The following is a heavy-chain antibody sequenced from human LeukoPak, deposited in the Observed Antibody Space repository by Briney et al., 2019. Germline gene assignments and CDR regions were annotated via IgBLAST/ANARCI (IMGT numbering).Heavy chain of an antibody. CDR3: ARHGGISGLDY. CDR1: GGSFSGYY. Sequence: SETLSLTCAVYGGSFSGYYWSWIRQPPGKGLEWIGEINHSGSTNYNPSLKSRVTISVDTSKNQFSLKLSSVTAADTAVYYCARHGGISGLDYWGQGTLVTVSS. V-gene: IGHV4-34*01. CDR2: INHSGST. D-gene: IGHD6-13*01. J-gene: IGHJ4*02.